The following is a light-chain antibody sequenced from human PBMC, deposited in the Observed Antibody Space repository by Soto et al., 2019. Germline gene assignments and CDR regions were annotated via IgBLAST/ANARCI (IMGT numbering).Light chain of an antibody. CDR1: QMISSL. CDR3: QKYNTAPLT. J-gene: IGKJ4*01. Sequence: DIQMTQSPSSLSASVGERVTITFRASQMISSLLNWYQQKPGKAPKLLIYATSNLQSGVPFRFSGGGSGTDYTLTIGSLQPEDVATYYCQKYNTAPLTFGGGTKVDIK. CDR2: ATS. V-gene: IGKV1-39*01.